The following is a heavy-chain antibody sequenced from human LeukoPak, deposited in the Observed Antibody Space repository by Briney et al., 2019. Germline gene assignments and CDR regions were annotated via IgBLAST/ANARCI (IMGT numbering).Heavy chain of an antibody. CDR3: ARGYSYGYSHDALDI. J-gene: IGHJ3*02. V-gene: IGHV3-13*01. D-gene: IGHD5-18*01. CDR1: GFTFSSYD. CDR2: IGTAGDT. Sequence: GGSLRLSCAASGFTFSSYDMHWVRQATGKGLEWVSAIGTAGDTYYPGSVKGRFTISRENAKNSLYLQMNSLRAEDTAVYYCARGYSYGYSHDALDIWGQGTMVTVSS.